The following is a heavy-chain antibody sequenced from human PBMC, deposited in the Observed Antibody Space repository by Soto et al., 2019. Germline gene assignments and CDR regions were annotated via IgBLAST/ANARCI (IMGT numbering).Heavy chain of an antibody. V-gene: IGHV3-20*01. Sequence: GGSLRLSCVASGFTFDDYGMSWVRQAPGKGLEWVSGINWNGGSTGYADSVKGRFTISRDNAKNSLYLQMNSLRAEDTALYHCARGVITFGGVIPGTMDVWGKGTTVTVSS. J-gene: IGHJ6*03. CDR3: ARGVITFGGVIPGTMDV. CDR1: GFTFDDYG. CDR2: INWNGGST. D-gene: IGHD3-16*02.